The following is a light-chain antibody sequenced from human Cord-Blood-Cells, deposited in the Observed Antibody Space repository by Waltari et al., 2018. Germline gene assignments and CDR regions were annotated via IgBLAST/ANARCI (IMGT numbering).Light chain of an antibody. J-gene: IGKJ5*01. CDR2: AAS. CDR3: QQSDSTPIT. Sequence: DIQMTQSPSSLSASVGDRVTITCRASQSISSYLNWYQQKPGKAPKLLIYAASSLQSGVPSRFSGSGSGTDFTHTISSLQPEDVATYYCQQSDSTPITFGQGTRLEIK. V-gene: IGKV1-39*01. CDR1: QSISSY.